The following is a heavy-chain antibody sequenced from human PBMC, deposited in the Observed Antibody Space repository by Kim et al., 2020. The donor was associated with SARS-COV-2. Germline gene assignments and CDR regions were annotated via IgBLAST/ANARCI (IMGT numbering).Heavy chain of an antibody. V-gene: IGHV3-21*01. J-gene: IGHJ4*02. CDR2: ISSSSSYI. CDR3: ARGGAYSSSWDPNDY. D-gene: IGHD6-13*01. CDR1: GFTFSSYS. Sequence: GGSLRLSCAASGFTFSSYSMNWVRQAPGKGLEWVSSISSSSSYIYYADSVKGRFTISRDNAKNSLYLQMNSLRAEDTAVYYCARGGAYSSSWDPNDYWGQGTLVTVSS.